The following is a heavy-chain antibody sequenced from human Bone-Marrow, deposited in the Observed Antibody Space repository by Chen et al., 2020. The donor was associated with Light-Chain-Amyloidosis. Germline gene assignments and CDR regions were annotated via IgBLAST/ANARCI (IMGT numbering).Heavy chain of an antibody. J-gene: IGHJ4*02. CDR1: GGSISSYY. D-gene: IGHD5-18*01. CDR2: IYYSGST. Sequence: QVQLQESGPGLVKPSETLSFTCTVSGGSISSYYWSWIRQPPGKGLEWIGYIYYSGSTNYNPSLKSRVTISVDTSKNQFSLKLSSVTAADTAVYYCARDNSQNFDYWGQGTLVTVSS. V-gene: IGHV4-59*01. CDR3: ARDNSQNFDY.